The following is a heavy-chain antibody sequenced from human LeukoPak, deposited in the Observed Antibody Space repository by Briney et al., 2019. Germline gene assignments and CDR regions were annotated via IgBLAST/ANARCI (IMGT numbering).Heavy chain of an antibody. CDR3: ARELRAYGSGNYYNTIDY. D-gene: IGHD3-10*01. V-gene: IGHV1-2*02. Sequence: GASVKVSCKASGYTFTDYYLHWVRQAPGQGLEWMGWINPHSSGTNYAQQFQGRVTMTRDRSISTAYMELSGLRSDDTAVYYCARELRAYGSGNYYNTIDYWGQGTLVTVSS. CDR1: GYTFTDYY. CDR2: INPHSSGT. J-gene: IGHJ4*02.